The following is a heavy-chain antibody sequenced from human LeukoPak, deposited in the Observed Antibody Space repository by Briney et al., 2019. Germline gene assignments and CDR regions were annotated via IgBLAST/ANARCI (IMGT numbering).Heavy chain of an antibody. V-gene: IGHV4-34*01. D-gene: IGHD6-13*01. CDR2: INHSGST. J-gene: IGHJ4*02. Sequence: SETLSLTCAVYGGSFSGYYWSWIRQPPGKGLEWIGEINHSGSTNYNPSLKSRVTISVDTSKNQFSLKLSSVTAADTAVYYCARSPGYGSSWSPYFDYWGQGTLVTVSS. CDR1: GGSFSGYY. CDR3: ARSPGYGSSWSPYFDY.